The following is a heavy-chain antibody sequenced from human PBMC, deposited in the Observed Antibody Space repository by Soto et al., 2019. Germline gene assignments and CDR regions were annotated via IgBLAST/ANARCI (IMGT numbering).Heavy chain of an antibody. J-gene: IGHJ4*02. CDR1: GYSFTNYS. CDR3: AKDGIQLWPRYYFDF. Sequence: HVQLVQSEAEVKKPGASVQVSCKASGYSFTNYSMHWVRQVPGQGPEWMGKINPTRGSTSYAEKFRGEVAMTRDMSSNTLYIQLSSLTSEDTAVYSCAKDGIQLWPRYYFDFWGQGTLVIVSS. CDR2: INPTRGST. D-gene: IGHD5-18*01. V-gene: IGHV1-46*01.